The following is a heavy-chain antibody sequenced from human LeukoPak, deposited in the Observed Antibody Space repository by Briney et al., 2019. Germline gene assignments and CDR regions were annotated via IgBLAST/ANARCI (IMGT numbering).Heavy chain of an antibody. CDR3: ARAPGQYASDI. Sequence: GGSLRLSCAASGSTFSSYWMNWVRQAPGKGLEWVANIKQDGGETYYVDSVKGRFTISRDNAKNSLYLQMNSLRAEDTAVYYCARAPGQYASDIWGQGTMVTVSS. CDR2: IKQDGGET. V-gene: IGHV3-7*03. CDR1: GSTFSSYW. D-gene: IGHD2-2*01. J-gene: IGHJ3*02.